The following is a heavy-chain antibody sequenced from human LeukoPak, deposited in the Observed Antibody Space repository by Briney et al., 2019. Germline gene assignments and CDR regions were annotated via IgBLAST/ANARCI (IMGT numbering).Heavy chain of an antibody. Sequence: GGSLRLSCAASGFTFSSYDTHWVRQAPGKGLEWVAVISYDGSSKYYADYVKGRFTISRDNSRKTLYLQMNSLRAEDTAVYYCTKDALVGNYGSGSKLYGLDVWGQGTTVTVSS. V-gene: IGHV3-30*18. CDR3: TKDALVGNYGSGSKLYGLDV. CDR1: GFTFSSYD. D-gene: IGHD3-10*01. J-gene: IGHJ6*02. CDR2: ISYDGSSK.